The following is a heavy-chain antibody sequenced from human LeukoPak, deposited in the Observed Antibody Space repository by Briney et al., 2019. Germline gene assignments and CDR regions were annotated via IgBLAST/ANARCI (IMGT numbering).Heavy chain of an antibody. CDR2: FHHSRST. Sequence: SETLSLTCTVSGYSITRGYYWGWIRQPPGKGLEWIGGFHHSRSTYYNPPLKSRVAISVDPSQNQLSLKLNSVTAADTAVYYCARSGPYYYLYMDVWGKGTTVTVSS. V-gene: IGHV4-38-2*02. D-gene: IGHD3-10*01. CDR1: GYSITRGYY. J-gene: IGHJ6*03. CDR3: ARSGPYYYLYMDV.